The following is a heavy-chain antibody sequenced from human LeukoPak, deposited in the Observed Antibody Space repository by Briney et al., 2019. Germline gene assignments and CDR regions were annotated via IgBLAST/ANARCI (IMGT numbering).Heavy chain of an antibody. D-gene: IGHD2-15*01. CDR1: GYSFTSYW. J-gene: IGHJ4*02. Sequence: GESLKISCKGSGYSFTSYWIGWVRPMPGKGLEWMGIIYPGDSDTRYSPSFQGQVTISADKSISTAYLQWSSLKASDTAMYYCARKYCSGGSCYSFDYWGQGTLVTVSS. CDR2: IYPGDSDT. CDR3: ARKYCSGGSCYSFDY. V-gene: IGHV5-51*01.